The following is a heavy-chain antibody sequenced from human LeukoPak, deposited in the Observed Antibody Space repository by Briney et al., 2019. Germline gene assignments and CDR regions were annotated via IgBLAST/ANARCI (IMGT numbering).Heavy chain of an antibody. Sequence: ASVKVSCKASGYTFTSYGISWVRQAPGQGLEWMGWISAYNGNTNYAQKLQGRVTMTTDTSTSTAYMELRSLRSDDTAVYYCARDPQPYYDFWSGSLYYMDVWGKGTTVTASS. CDR2: ISAYNGNT. V-gene: IGHV1-18*01. CDR3: ARDPQPYYDFWSGSLYYMDV. D-gene: IGHD3-3*01. CDR1: GYTFTSYG. J-gene: IGHJ6*03.